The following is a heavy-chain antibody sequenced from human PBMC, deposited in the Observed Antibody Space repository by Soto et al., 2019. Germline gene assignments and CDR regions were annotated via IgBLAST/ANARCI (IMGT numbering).Heavy chain of an antibody. J-gene: IGHJ6*02. CDR2: ISAYNGNT. Sequence: QVQLVQSGAEVKKPGASVKVSCKASGYTFTSYGISWVRQAPGQGREWMGWISAYNGNTNYAQKFQGRVTMTTDTSTSTAYVERRGLRSDDTAVYYCPRVGKYCTTGVCSSYGMAVWGQGTTVTVSS. CDR3: PRVGKYCTTGVCSSYGMAV. V-gene: IGHV1-18*01. D-gene: IGHD2-8*01. CDR1: GYTFTSYG.